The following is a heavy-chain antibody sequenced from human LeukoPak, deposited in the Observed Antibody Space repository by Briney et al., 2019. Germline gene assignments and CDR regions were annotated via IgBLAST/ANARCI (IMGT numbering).Heavy chain of an antibody. CDR1: GFTFSSYW. CDR2: ISGSGGST. Sequence: PGGSLRLSCAASGFTFSSYWMHWVRQAPGKELEWVSGISGSGGSTYYADSVKGRFTISRDNSKNTLYLQMNGLRAEDTAVYYCAKEGDDYGDYDAFDIWGQGTMVTVSS. J-gene: IGHJ3*02. CDR3: AKEGDDYGDYDAFDI. D-gene: IGHD4-17*01. V-gene: IGHV3-23*01.